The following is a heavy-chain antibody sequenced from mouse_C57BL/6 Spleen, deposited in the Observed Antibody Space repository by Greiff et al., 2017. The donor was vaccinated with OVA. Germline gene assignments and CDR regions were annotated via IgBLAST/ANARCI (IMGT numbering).Heavy chain of an antibody. Sequence: VQLQQSGPGLVQPSQRLSITCTVSGFSLTSYGVHWVRQSPGKGLEWLGVIWSGGSTDYNAAFISRLSISKDNSKIQVFFKMNSLQADDTAIYYCASSTVVPGAFAYWGQGTLVTVSA. J-gene: IGHJ3*01. V-gene: IGHV2-2*01. CDR1: GFSLTSYG. CDR2: IWSGGST. D-gene: IGHD1-1*01. CDR3: ASSTVVPGAFAY.